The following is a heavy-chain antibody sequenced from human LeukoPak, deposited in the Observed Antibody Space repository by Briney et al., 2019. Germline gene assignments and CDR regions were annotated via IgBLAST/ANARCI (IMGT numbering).Heavy chain of an antibody. J-gene: IGHJ5*02. CDR2: IYTTGST. V-gene: IGHV4-4*07. Sequence: SETLSLTCTVSGGSISDYYWSWIRQPAGKGLEWIGRIYTTGSTDYNPSLKSRLTISIDTSKNQISLKLSSVTAADTAVYYCARDLGGGWFDPWGQGTLVTVSS. CDR1: GGSISDYY. CDR3: ARDLGGGWFDP. D-gene: IGHD3-10*01.